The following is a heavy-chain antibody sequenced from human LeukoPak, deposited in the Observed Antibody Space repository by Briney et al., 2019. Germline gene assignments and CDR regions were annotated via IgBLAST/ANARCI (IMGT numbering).Heavy chain of an antibody. CDR3: ARGMGGYGGYDY. J-gene: IGHJ4*02. CDR1: GFIFSDFG. V-gene: IGHV3-30*19. D-gene: IGHD5-12*01. CDR2: ISYDGSNK. Sequence: GGSLRLSCAASGFIFSDFGLHWVRQAPGKGLEWVAVISYDGSNKYYADSVKGRFTISRDNSKNTLYLQMNSLRAEDTAVYYCARGMGGYGGYDYWNQGTLVTVSS.